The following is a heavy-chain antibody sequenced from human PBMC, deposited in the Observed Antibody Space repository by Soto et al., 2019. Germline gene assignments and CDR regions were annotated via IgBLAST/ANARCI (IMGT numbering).Heavy chain of an antibody. V-gene: IGHV3-7*01. Sequence: EVQLVESGGGLVQPGGSLRLSCEASGFTISTYWMSWVRQAPGRGLEWVANIKQDGSEIYYVDSVKGRFTTSRDNAKNSLYLQMNSLRAEDTAVFYCVRLRPYYYIDVWGKGTTVTVSS. D-gene: IGHD3-3*01. CDR1: GFTISTYW. J-gene: IGHJ6*03. CDR2: IKQDGSEI. CDR3: VRLRPYYYIDV.